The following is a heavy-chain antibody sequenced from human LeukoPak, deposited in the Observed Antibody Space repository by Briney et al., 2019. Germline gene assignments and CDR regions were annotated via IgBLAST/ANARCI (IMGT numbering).Heavy chain of an antibody. CDR2: IIPIFGTA. CDR3: ARAREGTLLLDAFDI. J-gene: IGHJ3*02. CDR1: GYTFTSYD. Sequence: SVKVSCKASGYTFTSYDINWVRQAPGQGLEWMGGIIPIFGTANYAQKFQGRVTITADESTSTAYMELSSLRSEDTAVYYCARAREGTLLLDAFDIWGQGTMVTVSS. D-gene: IGHD2-15*01. V-gene: IGHV1-69*13.